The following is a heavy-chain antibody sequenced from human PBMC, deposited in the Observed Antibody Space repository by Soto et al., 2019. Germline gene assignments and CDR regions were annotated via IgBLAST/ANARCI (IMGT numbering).Heavy chain of an antibody. Sequence: PSETLSLTCTVSGSSISSYYWSWIRQPPGKGLEWIGYIYYSGSTNYNPSLKSRVTISVDTSKNQFSLKLSSVTAADTAVYYCARTKYGDYDYWGQGTLVTVSS. V-gene: IGHV4-59*01. CDR1: GSSISSYY. CDR2: IYYSGST. J-gene: IGHJ4*02. D-gene: IGHD4-17*01. CDR3: ARTKYGDYDY.